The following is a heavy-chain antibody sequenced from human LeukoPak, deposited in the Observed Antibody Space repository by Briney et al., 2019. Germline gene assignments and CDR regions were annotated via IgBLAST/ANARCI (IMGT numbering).Heavy chain of an antibody. Sequence: GGSLRLSCAASGFSVSYSYMSWVRQAPGMGLEWVSVIYSGGNTHYADSVRGRFTLSRDTSENTLNLHMNSLITDDTGVYYCTRLYAGSHFWGQGTRVTVSS. J-gene: IGHJ4*02. CDR3: TRLYAGSHF. V-gene: IGHV3-66*02. D-gene: IGHD1-26*01. CDR2: IYSGGNT. CDR1: GFSVSYSY.